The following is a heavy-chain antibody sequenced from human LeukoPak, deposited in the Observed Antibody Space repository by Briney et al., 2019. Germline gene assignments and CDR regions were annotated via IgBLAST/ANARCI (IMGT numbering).Heavy chain of an antibody. V-gene: IGHV3-7*01. CDR3: ARLMGTVTTYDY. Sequence: GESLRLSCAASGFTFSNHWMSWVRQAPGKGLEWVASITPDGSGDYYMDSVRGRFTISRDNAENSLYLQMSSLGAEDTAVYYCARLMGTVTTYDYWGQGTLVTVSS. J-gene: IGHJ4*02. CDR2: ITPDGSGD. CDR1: GFTFSNHW. D-gene: IGHD1-7*01.